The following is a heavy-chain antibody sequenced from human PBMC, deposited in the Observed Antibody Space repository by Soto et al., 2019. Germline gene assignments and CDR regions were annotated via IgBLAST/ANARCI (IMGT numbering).Heavy chain of an antibody. J-gene: IGHJ4*02. CDR3: ARHSTRITMDRGVPGIDY. CDR2: IYYSGST. Sequence: SETLSLTCTVSGGSISSSSYYWGWIRQPPGKGLEWIGSIYYSGSTYYNPSLKSRVTISVDTSKNQFSLKLSSVTAADTAVYYSARHSTRITMDRGVPGIDYWGQGTLVTVSS. V-gene: IGHV4-39*01. D-gene: IGHD3-10*01. CDR1: GGSISSSSYY.